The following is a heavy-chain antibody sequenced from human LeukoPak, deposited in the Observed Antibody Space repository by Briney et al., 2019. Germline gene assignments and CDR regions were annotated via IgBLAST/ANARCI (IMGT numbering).Heavy chain of an antibody. CDR2: ISAYNGNT. CDR1: GYTFTSYG. CDR3: ARGSPPRRNYDSRGYYSYYFDY. V-gene: IGHV1-18*03. J-gene: IGHJ4*02. D-gene: IGHD3-22*01. Sequence: ASVKVSCKASGYTFTSYGISWVRQAPGQGLEWMGWISAYNGNTHYAQKLQGRVTMTTDTSTSTVYMELRSLRSDDMAAYYCARGSPPRRNYDSRGYYSYYFDYWGQGTLVTVSS.